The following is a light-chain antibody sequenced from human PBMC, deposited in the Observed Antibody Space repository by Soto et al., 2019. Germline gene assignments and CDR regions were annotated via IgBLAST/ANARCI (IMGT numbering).Light chain of an antibody. CDR1: NIGSKS. V-gene: IGLV3-21*04. CDR3: QVWDSSSDHPRV. J-gene: IGLJ2*01. Sequence: SYELTQPPSVSVAPGKTARITCGGTNIGSKSVHWYQQKPGQAPVLVIYYDSDRPSGIPERFSGSNSGNTATLTISRVEAGDEADYYCQVWDSSSDHPRVFGGVTKLTVL. CDR2: YDS.